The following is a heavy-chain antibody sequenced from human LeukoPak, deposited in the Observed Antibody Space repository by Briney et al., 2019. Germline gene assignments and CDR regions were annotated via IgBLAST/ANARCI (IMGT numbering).Heavy chain of an antibody. J-gene: IGHJ4*02. D-gene: IGHD3-10*01. CDR2: FGSSSSTI. CDR1: GSPLSSYS. Sequence: GGPLTLPCAASGSPLSSYSMNWARQAPGKGLEWVSYFGSSSSTIYYADSVKGRFTISRDNAKNSLYLQMNSLRAEDTAVYYCARDSITMVRGVRKYYFDYWGQGTLVTVSS. V-gene: IGHV3-48*01. CDR3: ARDSITMVRGVRKYYFDY.